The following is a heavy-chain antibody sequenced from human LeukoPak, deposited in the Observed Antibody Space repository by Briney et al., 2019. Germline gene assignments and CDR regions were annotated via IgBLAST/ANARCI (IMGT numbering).Heavy chain of an antibody. CDR2: IYYSGST. J-gene: IGHJ4*02. D-gene: IGHD5-12*01. CDR1: GGSISSYY. Sequence: SETLSLTCTVSGGSISSYYWSWIRQPPGKGLEWIGYIYYSGSTNYNPSLKSRVTISVDTSKNQFSLKLSSVTAADTAVYYCARGPYGGFDLDYWGQGTPVTVSS. CDR3: ARGPYGGFDLDY. V-gene: IGHV4-59*01.